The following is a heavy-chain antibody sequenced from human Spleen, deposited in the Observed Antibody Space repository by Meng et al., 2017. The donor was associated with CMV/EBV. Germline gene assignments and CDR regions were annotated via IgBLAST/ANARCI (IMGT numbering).Heavy chain of an antibody. V-gene: IGHV4-34*01. J-gene: IGHJ4*02. D-gene: IGHD3-3*01. Sequence: GSLRLSCAVYGGSFSGYYWSWIRQPPGKGLEWIGEINHSGSTNYNPSLKSRVTMSVDTSRSQFSLNLTSVTAADTATYFCARGRGDDLWSGFYYYFDNWGQGALVTVSS. CDR2: INHSGST. CDR1: GGSFSGYY. CDR3: ARGRGDDLWSGFYYYFDN.